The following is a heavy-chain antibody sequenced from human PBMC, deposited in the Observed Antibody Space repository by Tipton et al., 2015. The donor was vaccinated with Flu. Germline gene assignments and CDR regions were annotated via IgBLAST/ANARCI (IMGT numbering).Heavy chain of an antibody. CDR2: IKQDGSEK. V-gene: IGHV3-7*01. D-gene: IGHD6-19*01. CDR3: ARLVAVAWSYPYGDY. J-gene: IGHJ4*02. CDR1: GFTFSSYW. Sequence: SLRLSCAASGFTFSSYWMSWVRQAPGKGLEWVANIKQDGSEKYYVDSVKGRFTISRDNAKNSLYLQMNSLRAEDTAVYYCARLVAVAWSYPYGDYWGQGTLVTVSS.